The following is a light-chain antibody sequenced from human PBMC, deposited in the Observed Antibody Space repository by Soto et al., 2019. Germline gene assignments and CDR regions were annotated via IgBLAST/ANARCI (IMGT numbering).Light chain of an antibody. Sequence: QSALTQPASVSGSPGQSITISCTGTSSDVGGYNYVSWYQQHPGKAPKLMIYDVSNRPSGVSNRFSGSKSGNTASLTISGLQAEDEADYYCSSYTSSSRVVSGGGTKVTVL. CDR2: DVS. CDR3: SSYTSSSRVV. V-gene: IGLV2-14*01. J-gene: IGLJ2*01. CDR1: SSDVGGYNY.